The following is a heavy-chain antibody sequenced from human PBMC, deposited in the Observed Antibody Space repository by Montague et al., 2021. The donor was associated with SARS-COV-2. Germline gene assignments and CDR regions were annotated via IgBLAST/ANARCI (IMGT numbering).Heavy chain of an antibody. CDR3: VRVAWFGGLPLADY. V-gene: IGHV4-39*07. D-gene: IGHD3-10*01. Sequence: SETLSLTCTVAGDSISSTVYYWGWMRQPPGKRLEWIGTIYHTGITHYNPSLKSRVTLSVDTSKNQLSLNVTSVTAADTAVYFCVRVAWFGGLPLADYWGQGTLVAVTS. CDR2: IYHTGIT. CDR1: GDSISSTVYY. J-gene: IGHJ4*02.